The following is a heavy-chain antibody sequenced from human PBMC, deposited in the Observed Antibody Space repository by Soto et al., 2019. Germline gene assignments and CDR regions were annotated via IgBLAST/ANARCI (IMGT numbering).Heavy chain of an antibody. CDR2: INHSGST. CDR3: ARGPHSGSYNWFDP. CDR1: GGSFSGYY. D-gene: IGHD1-26*01. Sequence: SETLSLTCAVYGGSFSGYYWSWIRQPPGKGLEWIGEINHSGSTNYNPSLKSRVTISVDTSKNQFSLKLSSVTAADTAVYYCARGPHSGSYNWFDPWGQGTLVTVSS. J-gene: IGHJ5*02. V-gene: IGHV4-34*01.